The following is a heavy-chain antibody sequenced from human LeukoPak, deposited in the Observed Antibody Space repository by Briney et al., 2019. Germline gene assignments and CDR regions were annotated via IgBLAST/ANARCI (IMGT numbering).Heavy chain of an antibody. J-gene: IGHJ4*02. Sequence: ASVKVSCKVSGYTLTELSMHWVRQAPGKGLEWIGGFDPEDGETIYAQKFQGRVTMTEDTSTDTAYMELSSLRSEDTAVYYCATRPDYYDSSGYYFWGQGTLVTVSS. CDR2: FDPEDGET. D-gene: IGHD3-22*01. V-gene: IGHV1-24*01. CDR3: ATRPDYYDSSGYYF. CDR1: GYTLTELS.